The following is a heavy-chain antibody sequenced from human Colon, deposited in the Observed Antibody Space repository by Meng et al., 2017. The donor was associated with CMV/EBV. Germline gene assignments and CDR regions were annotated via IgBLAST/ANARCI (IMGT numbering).Heavy chain of an antibody. CDR3: ARRNHYDILTGYGPLDF. Sequence: GESLKISCAASGFTVSSYSMNWVRQAPGKGLEWVSYISSSTSTIKYADSVKGRFSISRDNAKNSLYLQMNSLRADDTAVYYCARRNHYDILTGYGPLDFWGQGALVTVSS. CDR1: GFTVSSYS. D-gene: IGHD3-9*01. CDR2: ISSSTSTI. V-gene: IGHV3-48*04. J-gene: IGHJ4*02.